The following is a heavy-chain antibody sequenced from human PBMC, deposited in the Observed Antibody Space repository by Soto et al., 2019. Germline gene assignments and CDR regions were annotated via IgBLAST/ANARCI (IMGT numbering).Heavy chain of an antibody. D-gene: IGHD3-10*01. CDR3: ARGYGSGSYFPFDY. J-gene: IGHJ4*02. CDR2: IYHSGTT. Sequence: QLQLQESGSGLVKPSQTLSLTCAVSGGSVSSATYSWSWIRQSPEKGLEWIGYIYHSGTTYYNPSLKSRATISLDKSKNQISLHLSSVTAADTAVYYCARGYGSGSYFPFDYWGQGTLVRVS. V-gene: IGHV4-30-2*06. CDR1: GGSVSSATYS.